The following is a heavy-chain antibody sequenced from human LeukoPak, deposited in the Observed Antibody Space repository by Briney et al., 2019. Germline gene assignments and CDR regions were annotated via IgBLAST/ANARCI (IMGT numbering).Heavy chain of an antibody. CDR3: ARSATVTTREFDY. D-gene: IGHD4-17*01. J-gene: IGHJ4*02. Sequence: ASETLSLTCAVYGGSFSGYYWSWIRQPPGKGLEWIGEINHSGSTNYNPSLKSRATISVDTSKNQFSLKLSSVTAADTAVYYCARSATVTTREFDYWGQGTLVTVSS. CDR1: GGSFSGYY. CDR2: INHSGST. V-gene: IGHV4-34*01.